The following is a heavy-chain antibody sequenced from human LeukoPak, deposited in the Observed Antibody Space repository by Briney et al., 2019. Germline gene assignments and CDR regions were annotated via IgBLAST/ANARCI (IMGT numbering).Heavy chain of an antibody. Sequence: GASVKVSCKASGYTFTSYDINWVRQATGQGLEWMGWMNPNSGNTGYAQKFQGRVTMTRDTSISTAYMELSSLRSEDTAVYYCARDLRIASPRGAWFDPWGQGTLVTVSS. CDR1: GYTFTSYD. CDR2: MNPNSGNT. CDR3: ARDLRIASPRGAWFDP. D-gene: IGHD2-15*01. J-gene: IGHJ5*02. V-gene: IGHV1-8*01.